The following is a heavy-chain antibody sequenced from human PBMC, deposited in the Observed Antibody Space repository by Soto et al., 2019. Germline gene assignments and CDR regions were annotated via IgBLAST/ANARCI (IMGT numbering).Heavy chain of an antibody. J-gene: IGHJ6*02. CDR1: GYSFTSYW. V-gene: IGHV5-51*01. D-gene: IGHD2-2*01. Sequence: PGESLKISCKGSGYSFTSYWIGWVRQMPGKGLEWMGIIYPGDSDARYSPSFQGQVTISADKSISTACLQWSSLKASDTAMYYCARHMKVDIVVVPAASGADYYYYGMDVWGQGTTVTVSS. CDR3: ARHMKVDIVVVPAASGADYYYYGMDV. CDR2: IYPGDSDA.